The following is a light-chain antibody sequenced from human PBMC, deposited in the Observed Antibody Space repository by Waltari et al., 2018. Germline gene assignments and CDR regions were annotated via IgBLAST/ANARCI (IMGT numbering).Light chain of an antibody. V-gene: IGKV3-20*01. CDR2: GAS. CDR3: QHYVRLPAT. Sequence: EIVLTQSPGSLSSSPGERVTLSCRASQSVSRALAWYQQKPGQAPRLLNFGASNRATGIPDRFSGSGSETDFSLTISRLEPEDSAVYYCQHYVRLPATFGRGTKVEIK. CDR1: QSVSRA. J-gene: IGKJ1*01.